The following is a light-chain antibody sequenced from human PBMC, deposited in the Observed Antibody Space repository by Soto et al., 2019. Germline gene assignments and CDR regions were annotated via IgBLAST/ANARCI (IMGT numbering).Light chain of an antibody. CDR3: MQSTQLPPT. V-gene: IGKV2D-29*02. CDR1: QSLLHITGETF. J-gene: IGKJ5*01. Sequence: DIVMTQTPLSLSVTPGQPASISCKSSQSLLHITGETFLFWYLQKPGQSPQLLIYEVSTRVSGVPDRFSGSGSGTDFTLEISRVETDDVGIYYCMQSTQLPPTFGQGTRREIK. CDR2: EVS.